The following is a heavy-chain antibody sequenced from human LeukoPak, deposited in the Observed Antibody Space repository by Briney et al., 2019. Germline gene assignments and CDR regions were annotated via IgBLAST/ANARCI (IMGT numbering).Heavy chain of an antibody. J-gene: IGHJ4*02. V-gene: IGHV3-30*18. CDR1: GFTFNMYG. CDR2: ISNDGTTK. Sequence: GRSLRLSCAASGFTFNMYGMNWVRQTPGKGLEWVAGISNDGTTKVYADSAKGRFTISRDSSKNSMYLQMNSLRAEDTAVYYCAKAAYCTSTSCHFSGYAQRPLDSWGQGTLVTVSS. CDR3: AKAAYCTSTSCHFSGYAQRPLDS. D-gene: IGHD2-2*01.